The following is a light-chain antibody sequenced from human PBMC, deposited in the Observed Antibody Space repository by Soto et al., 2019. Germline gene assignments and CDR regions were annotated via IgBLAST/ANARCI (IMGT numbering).Light chain of an antibody. CDR2: DVS. CDR1: QSVTSS. J-gene: IGKJ4*01. Sequence: EIVLTQSPATLSLSPGDRATLSCRASQSVTSSLAWFQQKPGQAPRLLIYDVSRRATAIPARFSGSGSGTDFTLTISSLEPEDFAVYYCQQRNTWPTFGGGTKVEIK. CDR3: QQRNTWPT. V-gene: IGKV3-11*01.